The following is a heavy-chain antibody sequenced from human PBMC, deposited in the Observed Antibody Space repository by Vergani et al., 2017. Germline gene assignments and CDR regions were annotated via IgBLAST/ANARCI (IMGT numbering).Heavy chain of an antibody. CDR1: GFTFTSSA. CDR2: IVVGSGNT. D-gene: IGHD4-17*01. CDR3: ARDEQISTVTTGSDY. V-gene: IGHV1-58*01. J-gene: IGHJ4*02. Sequence: QMQLVQSGPEVKKPGTSVKVSCKASGFTFTSSAVQWVRQARGQRLEWIGWIVVGSGNTNYAQKFQGRVTMTRDTSTSTVYMELSSLRSEDTAVYYCARDEQISTVTTGSDYWGQGTLVTVSS.